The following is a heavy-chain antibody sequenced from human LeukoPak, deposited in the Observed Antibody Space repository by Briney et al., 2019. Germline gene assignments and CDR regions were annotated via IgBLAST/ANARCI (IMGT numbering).Heavy chain of an antibody. CDR3: ARRAYGDVSAFDI. CDR2: IYPGDSDT. CDR1: AYSSTSYW. D-gene: IGHD4-17*01. J-gene: IGHJ3*02. V-gene: IGHV5-51*01. Sequence: GESMKISCKASAYSSTSYWIGWVRQLPRKGGEWLGIIYPGDSDTRYSPSFQGQVTISADKSISTAYLQWSSLRASDTAMYYCARRAYGDVSAFDIWGQGTMVTVSS.